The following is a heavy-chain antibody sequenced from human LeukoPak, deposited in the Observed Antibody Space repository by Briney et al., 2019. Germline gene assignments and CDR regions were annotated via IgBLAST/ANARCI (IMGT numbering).Heavy chain of an antibody. V-gene: IGHV4-59*06. CDR3: AREGAPCSGGSCYPYAFDI. Sequence: SETLSLTCTVSGGSISSYYWSWIRQHPGKGLEWIGYIYYSGSTYYNPSLKSRVTISVDTSKNQFSLKLSSVTAADTAVYYCAREGAPCSGGSCYPYAFDIWGQGTMVTVSS. J-gene: IGHJ3*02. CDR2: IYYSGST. D-gene: IGHD2-15*01. CDR1: GGSISSYY.